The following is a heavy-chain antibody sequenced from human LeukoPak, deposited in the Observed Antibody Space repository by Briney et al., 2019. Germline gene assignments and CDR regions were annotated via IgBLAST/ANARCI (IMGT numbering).Heavy chain of an antibody. Sequence: GASVKVSCKASGGTFSNYAISWVRQAPGQGLEWMGRINPILGVADYAQKFQGRVTITADKATGTAYMELSSLRSEDTAVYYCAREGIPGIAAAGIYYYYVMDVWGQGTTVTVSS. D-gene: IGHD6-13*01. CDR2: INPILGVA. V-gene: IGHV1-69*04. CDR3: AREGIPGIAAAGIYYYYVMDV. J-gene: IGHJ6*02. CDR1: GGTFSNYA.